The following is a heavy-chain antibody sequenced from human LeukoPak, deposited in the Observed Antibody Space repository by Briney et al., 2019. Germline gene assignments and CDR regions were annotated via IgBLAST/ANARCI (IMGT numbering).Heavy chain of an antibody. CDR2: IYYSGST. D-gene: IGHD5-24*01. J-gene: IGHJ4*02. CDR1: GGSISSGGYY. Sequence: SETLSLTCTVSGGSISSGGYYWSWIRQHPGKGLEWIGYIYYSGSTYYNPSLKSRVTISVDTSKNQFSLKLSSVTAADTAVYYCARVEMATGQLYYFDYWGQGTLVTVSS. V-gene: IGHV4-31*03. CDR3: ARVEMATGQLYYFDY.